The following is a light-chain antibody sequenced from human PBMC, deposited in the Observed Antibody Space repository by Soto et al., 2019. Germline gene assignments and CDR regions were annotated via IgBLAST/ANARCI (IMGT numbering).Light chain of an antibody. CDR1: GIGSKG. CDR3: QVWDSSSDLWV. V-gene: IGLV3-21*02. CDR2: DDS. Sequence: SYELTQPPSVSVAPGQTARIPWGGAGIGSKGVHWYQQKPGQAPVLVVYDDSARPSGIPERISGSNSGNTATLTISRVEAGDEADYYCQVWDSSSDLWVFGGGTKLTVL. J-gene: IGLJ3*02.